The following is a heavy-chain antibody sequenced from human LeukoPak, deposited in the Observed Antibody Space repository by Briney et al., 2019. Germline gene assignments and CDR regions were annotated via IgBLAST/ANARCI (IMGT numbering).Heavy chain of an antibody. V-gene: IGHV4-39*01. CDR1: GGSISSSSYY. Sequence: PSETLPLTCTVSGGSISSSSYYWGWIRQPPGKGLEWIGSIYYSGSTYYNPSLKSRVTISVDTSKNQCSLKLSSVTAADTAVYYCARGSLDDYGGNSARYNWFDAWGQGILVTVSS. CDR2: IYYSGST. D-gene: IGHD4-23*01. CDR3: ARGSLDDYGGNSARYNWFDA. J-gene: IGHJ5*02.